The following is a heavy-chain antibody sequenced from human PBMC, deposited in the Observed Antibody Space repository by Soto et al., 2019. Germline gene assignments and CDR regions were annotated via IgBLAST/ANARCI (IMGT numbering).Heavy chain of an antibody. CDR2: ISSSGNT. Sequence: SETLSRTCTVSDGSISNFYWSWIRQPPGKGLEWIVCISSSGNTNYNPSPKSRGSISVDTSKNQFYLNLTSVNAADTAVYYCSRDPMVLTRSHLEAWAQGTSVTVSS. J-gene: IGHJ5*02. V-gene: IGHV4-59*01. CDR3: SRDPMVLTRSHLEA. D-gene: IGHD3-22*01. CDR1: DGSISNFY.